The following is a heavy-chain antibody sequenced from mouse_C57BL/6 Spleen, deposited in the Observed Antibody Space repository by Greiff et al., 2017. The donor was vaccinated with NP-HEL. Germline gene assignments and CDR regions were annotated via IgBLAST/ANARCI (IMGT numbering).Heavy chain of an antibody. J-gene: IGHJ2*01. Sequence: EVKLMESGPGLVKPSQSLSLTCSVTGYSITSGYYWNWIRQFPGNKLEWMGYISYDGSNNYNPSLKNRISITRDTSKNQFFLKLNSVTTEDTATYYCARDFYDSHFDYWGQGTTLTVSS. CDR3: ARDFYDSHFDY. D-gene: IGHD2-3*01. CDR1: GYSITSGYY. V-gene: IGHV3-6*01. CDR2: ISYDGSN.